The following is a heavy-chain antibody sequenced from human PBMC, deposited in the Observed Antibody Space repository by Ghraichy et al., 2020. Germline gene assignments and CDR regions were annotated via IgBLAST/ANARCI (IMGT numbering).Heavy chain of an antibody. J-gene: IGHJ5*02. CDR2: ISYDGTNK. D-gene: IGHD1-26*01. CDR1: GLTFSNYG. CDR3: VFFPSAYYQTNWFDP. V-gene: IGHV3-30*03. Sequence: GGSLRLSCAASGLTFSNYGMHWVRQAPGKGLEWVAVISYDGTNKYSADSVKGRFTISRDNSKNTLYLQMNSLRAEDTAVYYCVFFPSAYYQTNWFDPWGQGTLVTVSS.